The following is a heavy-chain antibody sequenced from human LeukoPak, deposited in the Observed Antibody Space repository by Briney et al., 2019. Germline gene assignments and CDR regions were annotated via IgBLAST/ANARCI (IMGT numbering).Heavy chain of an antibody. V-gene: IGHV3-7*01. CDR2: MKEDGSER. D-gene: IGHD3-22*01. CDR1: GFTFRSYW. J-gene: IGHJ4*02. Sequence: GGSLRLSCAVSGFTFRSYWMSWVRQAPGKGLEWVANMKEDGSERYYVDSVKGRFTISRDNAKNSLYLQMNSLRAEDTAVYYCASHRDYHDSSGLCAFDYWGQGTLVTVSS. CDR3: ASHRDYHDSSGLCAFDY.